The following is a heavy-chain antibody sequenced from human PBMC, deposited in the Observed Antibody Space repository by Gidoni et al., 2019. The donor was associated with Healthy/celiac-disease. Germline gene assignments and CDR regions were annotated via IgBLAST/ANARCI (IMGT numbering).Heavy chain of an antibody. CDR1: GFTFHSYI. Sequence: EVQLVASGGGLVKPGGSLRLSCAASGFTFHSYIMNWVRQAPGKGLEWVSSISSSRSYIYYADSVKGRFTISRDNAKNSLYLQMNSLRAEDTAVYYCARIGSLGWFDPWGQGTLVTVSS. D-gene: IGHD6-13*01. V-gene: IGHV3-21*01. CDR2: ISSSRSYI. CDR3: ARIGSLGWFDP. J-gene: IGHJ5*02.